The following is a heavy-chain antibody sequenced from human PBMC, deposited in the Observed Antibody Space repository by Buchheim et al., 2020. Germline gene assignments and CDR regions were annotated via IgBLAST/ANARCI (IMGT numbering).Heavy chain of an antibody. V-gene: IGHV3-7*01. Sequence: EVQLVESGGGLVQPGGSLRLSCAASGFTFSSYWMSWVRQAPGQGLEWVANIKQDGSEKYYVDSVKGRFTISRDNAKHSLYLQMNSLRAEDTAVYYCAREAVLPQYYYGMDVWGQGTT. CDR3: AREAVLPQYYYGMDV. CDR2: IKQDGSEK. D-gene: IGHD2-8*01. J-gene: IGHJ6*02. CDR1: GFTFSSYW.